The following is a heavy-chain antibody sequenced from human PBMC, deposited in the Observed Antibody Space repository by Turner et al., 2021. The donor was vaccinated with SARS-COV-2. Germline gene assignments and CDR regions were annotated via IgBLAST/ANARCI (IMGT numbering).Heavy chain of an antibody. CDR1: GFTFSSYS. CDR2: ISSRISYI. J-gene: IGHJ3*02. D-gene: IGHD3-22*01. Sequence: EVQLVESGGGLVKPGGSLRLSCAASGFTFSSYSMNWVRQAPGKGLEWVSSISSRISYIYYADSVKGRFTISRDNAKNSLYLQMNSLRAEDTAVFYCARQGDYYDSSGYYPDAFDIWGQGTMVTVSS. V-gene: IGHV3-21*01. CDR3: ARQGDYYDSSGYYPDAFDI.